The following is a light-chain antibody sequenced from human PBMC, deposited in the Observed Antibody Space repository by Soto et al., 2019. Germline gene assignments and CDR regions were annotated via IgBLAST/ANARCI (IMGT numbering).Light chain of an antibody. V-gene: IGKV3-15*01. Sequence: EIVLTQSPGTLSLSPGERATLSCRASQSVSTKLAWYQQRPGQTSRLLIYNASTRATGVPARFSGGGSVTEFSLTISSLQSDDLAVYYCHQYNTWPPHFTFGPGTKVDIK. CDR3: HQYNTWPPHFT. J-gene: IGKJ3*01. CDR1: QSVSTK. CDR2: NAS.